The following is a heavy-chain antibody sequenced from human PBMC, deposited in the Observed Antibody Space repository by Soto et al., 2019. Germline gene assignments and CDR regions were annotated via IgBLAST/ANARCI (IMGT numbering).Heavy chain of an antibody. D-gene: IGHD3-3*01. Sequence: GGSLRLSCAASGFTVSSNYMSWVRRAPGKGLEWVSVIYSGGSTYYADSVKGRFTISRDNSKNTLYLQMNSLRAEDTAVYYRARQAYHDRGAYYDFWSGYSNPYYYYGMDVWGQGTTVTVSS. V-gene: IGHV3-53*01. CDR3: ARQAYHDRGAYYDFWSGYSNPYYYYGMDV. J-gene: IGHJ6*02. CDR2: IYSGGST. CDR1: GFTVSSNY.